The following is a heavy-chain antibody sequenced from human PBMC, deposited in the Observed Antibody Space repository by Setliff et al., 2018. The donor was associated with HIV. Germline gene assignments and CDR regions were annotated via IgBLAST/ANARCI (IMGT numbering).Heavy chain of an antibody. J-gene: IGHJ6*03. D-gene: IGHD2-15*01. Sequence: PSETLSLTCAVSGGSMSDVSSYWGWIRQAPGRGLEWIGSVYYRGGTFDSPSLKSRVTVSIDTSKSQFSLKLTSVTAADTAVYYCARHSVVNITPDGLGYYSIDGWGKGTSVTVSS. V-gene: IGHV4-39*01. CDR1: GGSMSDVSSY. CDR3: ARHSVVNITPDGLGYYSIDG. CDR2: VYYRGGT.